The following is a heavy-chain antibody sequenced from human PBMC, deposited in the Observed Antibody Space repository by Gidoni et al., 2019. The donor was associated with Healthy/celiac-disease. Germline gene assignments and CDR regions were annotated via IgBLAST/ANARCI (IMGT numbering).Heavy chain of an antibody. Sequence: QVQLVQSGAEVKKPGASVKVSCKASGYTFTSYDINWVRQATGQGLEWMGWMNPNSGNTGYAQKFQGRVTMTRNTSISTAYMELSSLRSEDTAVYYCARWTHKAVAGAIPVGAHYYYGMDVWGQGTTVTVSS. V-gene: IGHV1-8*01. D-gene: IGHD6-19*01. J-gene: IGHJ6*02. CDR2: MNPNSGNT. CDR3: ARWTHKAVAGAIPVGAHYYYGMDV. CDR1: GYTFTSYD.